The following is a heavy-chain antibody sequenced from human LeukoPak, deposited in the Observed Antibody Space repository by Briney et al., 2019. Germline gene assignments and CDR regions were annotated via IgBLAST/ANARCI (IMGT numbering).Heavy chain of an antibody. CDR2: IYYSGST. D-gene: IGHD3-10*01. CDR3: ARLLWFGRYYFDY. Sequence: SETLSLTCTVSGYSISSSSYYWGWIRQPPGKGLEWIGSIYYSGSTYSNPSLNSRVTISVDTSKNQFSLRLSSVTAADTAVYYCARLLWFGRYYFDYWGQGTLVTVSS. V-gene: IGHV4-39*01. J-gene: IGHJ4*02. CDR1: GYSISSSSYY.